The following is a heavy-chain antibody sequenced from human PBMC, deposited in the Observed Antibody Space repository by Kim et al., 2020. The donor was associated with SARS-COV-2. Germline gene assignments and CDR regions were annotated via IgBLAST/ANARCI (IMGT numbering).Heavy chain of an antibody. Sequence: KFQGRVTITRDTSASTAYMELSSLRSEDTAVYYCARVTIFGVVALGAYDYWGQGTLVTVSS. D-gene: IGHD3-3*01. J-gene: IGHJ4*02. V-gene: IGHV1-3*01. CDR3: ARVTIFGVVALGAYDY.